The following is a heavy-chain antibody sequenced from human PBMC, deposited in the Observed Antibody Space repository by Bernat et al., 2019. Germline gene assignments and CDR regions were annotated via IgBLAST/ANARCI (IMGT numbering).Heavy chain of an antibody. J-gene: IGHJ4*02. V-gene: IGHV3-33*01. D-gene: IGHD5-12*01. CDR2: VHADGETG. CDR3: ATAPDLYTGPWVGFDF. Sequence: QVQLVESGGGVVQPGRSLRLSCAASRFTFRTYGMHWVRQAPGKGLEWVAGVHADGETGYYADSVKGRFTISRDNSENTVFLQMNSLRDEDTAIYYCATAPDLYTGPWVGFDFWGLGTLVTVSS. CDR1: RFTFRTYG.